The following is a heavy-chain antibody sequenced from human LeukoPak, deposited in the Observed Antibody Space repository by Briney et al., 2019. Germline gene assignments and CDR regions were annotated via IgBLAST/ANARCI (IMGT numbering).Heavy chain of an antibody. CDR1: GFTFSSYS. CDR2: ISSSSSYI. J-gene: IGHJ4*02. V-gene: IGHV3-21*01. CDR3: ARDCSGGSCYRAGST. D-gene: IGHD2-15*01. Sequence: GGSLRLSCAASGFTFSSYSMNWVRQAPGKGLEWVSSISSSSSYIYYADSVRGRFTISRDNAKNSLYLQMNSLRAEDTAAYYCARDCSGGSCYRAGSTWGQGTLVTVSS.